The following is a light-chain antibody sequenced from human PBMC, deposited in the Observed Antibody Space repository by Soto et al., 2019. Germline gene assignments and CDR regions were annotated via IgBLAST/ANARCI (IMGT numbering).Light chain of an antibody. J-gene: IGLJ1*01. Sequence: QAVVTQTPSASGTPGQRVTISCSGSSSNIGSNYVYWYQQLPGTAPKLLIYRNNQRPSGVPDRFSGSKSGTSASLAISGLRSEDEADYYCAAWDDGLSGYVFGTGTKLTVL. V-gene: IGLV1-47*01. CDR1: SSNIGSNY. CDR2: RNN. CDR3: AAWDDGLSGYV.